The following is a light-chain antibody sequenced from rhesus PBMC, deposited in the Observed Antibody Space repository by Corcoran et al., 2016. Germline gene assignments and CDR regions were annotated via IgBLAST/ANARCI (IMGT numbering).Light chain of an antibody. CDR3: QQGYKTPWT. Sequence: DIQMTQSPSSLSASVGDRVTITCRARQGISSWLAWYQQQPGRALKLLIYKASSLQSGVPSRFSGIGSGTDFTLTISSLQPEAFATYSCQQGYKTPWTFVQGTKVEIK. J-gene: IGKJ1*01. CDR1: QGISSW. V-gene: IGKV1-21*01. CDR2: KAS.